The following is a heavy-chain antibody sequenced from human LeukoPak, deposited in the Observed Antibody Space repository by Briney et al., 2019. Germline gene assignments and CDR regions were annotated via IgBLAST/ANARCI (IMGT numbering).Heavy chain of an antibody. CDR2: ISYDGSNK. CDR1: GFTFSSYA. V-gene: IGHV3-30*04. D-gene: IGHD5-18*01. Sequence: PGGSLRLSCAASGFTFSSYAMHWVRQAPGKGLEWVAVISYDGSNKYYADSVKGRFTISRGNSKNTLYLQMNSLRAEDTAVYYCARESSGYSYGYFDYWGQGTLVTVSS. J-gene: IGHJ4*02. CDR3: ARESSGYSYGYFDY.